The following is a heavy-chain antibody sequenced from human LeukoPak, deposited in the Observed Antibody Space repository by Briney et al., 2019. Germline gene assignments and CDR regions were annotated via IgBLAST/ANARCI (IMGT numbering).Heavy chain of an antibody. CDR1: GFTFSSYA. CDR3: VKGSSSSRPYYFDY. V-gene: IGHV3-23*01. Sequence: GGSLRLSWAASGFTFSSYAMSWVRQAPGKGMELVSAITSSGGSTYHADSVKGRFTISRDNSKNTLYLQMNSLRDEDTAVYYCVKGSSSSRPYYFDYWGQGTLVTVSS. CDR2: ITSSGGST. J-gene: IGHJ4*02. D-gene: IGHD2-2*01.